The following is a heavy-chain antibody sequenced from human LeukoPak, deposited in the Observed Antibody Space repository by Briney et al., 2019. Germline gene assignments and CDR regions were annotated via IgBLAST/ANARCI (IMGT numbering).Heavy chain of an antibody. Sequence: SGGSLRLSCAASGFTFSSYSMNWVRQAPGKGLEWVSSISSSSSYIYYADSVKGRFTISRDNSKNTLYLQMDHVRAEDTAIYYCAKDLYTVSVGALVLDHWGQGTLVTVSP. J-gene: IGHJ4*02. CDR2: ISSSSSYI. D-gene: IGHD1-26*01. CDR1: GFTFSSYS. V-gene: IGHV3-21*04. CDR3: AKDLYTVSVGALVLDH.